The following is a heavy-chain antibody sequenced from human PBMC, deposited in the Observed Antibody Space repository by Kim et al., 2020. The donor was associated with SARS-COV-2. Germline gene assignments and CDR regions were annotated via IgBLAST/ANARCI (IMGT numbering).Heavy chain of an antibody. CDR1: GFSISNYW. V-gene: IGHV3-7*01. CDR3: ARDMARSWYWTAEDY. CDR2: IKYDSSEK. Sequence: GGSLRLSCVASGFSISNYWMSWVRLAPGKGLEWVANIKYDSSEKYYIDSIKGRFTIYRDNAKKSLYMQMNSLRVEATARYYCARDMARSWYWTAEDYWGQGTLVTVSP. J-gene: IGHJ4*02. D-gene: IGHD6-13*01.